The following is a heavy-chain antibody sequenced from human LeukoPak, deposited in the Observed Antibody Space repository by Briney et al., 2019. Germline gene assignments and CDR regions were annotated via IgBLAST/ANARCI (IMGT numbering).Heavy chain of an antibody. CDR1: GGSFSGYY. CDR2: INHSGST. V-gene: IGHV4-34*01. Sequence: MSSETLSLTCAVYGGSFSGYYWSWIRQPPGKGLEWIGEINHSGSTNYNPSLKSRVTISVDTSKNQFSLKLSSVTAADTAVYYCARVSGTTGYSSGWLNYYFDYWGQGTLVTVSS. CDR3: ARVSGTTGYSSGWLNYYFDY. D-gene: IGHD6-19*01. J-gene: IGHJ4*02.